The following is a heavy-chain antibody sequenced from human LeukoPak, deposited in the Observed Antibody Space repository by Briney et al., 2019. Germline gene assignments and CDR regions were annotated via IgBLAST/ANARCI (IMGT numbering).Heavy chain of an antibody. J-gene: IGHJ6*02. CDR1: GGSFSGYY. CDR2: INHSGST. CDR3: ASMGSSRWRSYYYGMDV. D-gene: IGHD6-13*01. V-gene: IGHV4-34*01. Sequence: SETLSLTCAVYGGSFSGYYWSWIRHPPGKGLEWSGEINHSGSTNYNPSLKSRVTISVDTSKNQFSLTLSSVPAADTAVYYCASMGSSRWRSYYYGMDVWGQGTTVTVSS.